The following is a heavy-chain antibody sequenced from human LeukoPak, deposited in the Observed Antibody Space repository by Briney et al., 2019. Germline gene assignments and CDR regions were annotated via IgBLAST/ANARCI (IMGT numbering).Heavy chain of an antibody. CDR1: GYSFTSYW. CDR2: IYPGDSDT. D-gene: IGHD1-1*01. J-gene: IGHJ4*02. CDR3: VRQPRVHTPDF. Sequence: SGESLKISCKGSGYSFTSYWIGWVRQMPGKGLEWMGIIYPGDSDTRYSPSFQGQVTISADKSISTAYLQWSSLKASDTATYYCVRQPRVHTPDFWGQGTLVTVSS. V-gene: IGHV5-51*01.